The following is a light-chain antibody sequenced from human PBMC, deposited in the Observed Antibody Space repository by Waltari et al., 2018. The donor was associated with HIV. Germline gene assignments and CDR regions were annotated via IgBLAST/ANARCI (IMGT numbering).Light chain of an antibody. J-gene: IGLJ2*01. V-gene: IGLV1-47*01. CDR3: AAWTDSLTAVV. Sequence: QSVLTQPPSASRTPGQRITISCSGSSSNIGSYYVYWYQQHPGTAPKLLIYRNNQRPSGVPDRFSGSKSGTSASLAINGLRSEDEADYYCAAWTDSLTAVVFGGGTKLSVL. CDR1: SSNIGSYY. CDR2: RNN.